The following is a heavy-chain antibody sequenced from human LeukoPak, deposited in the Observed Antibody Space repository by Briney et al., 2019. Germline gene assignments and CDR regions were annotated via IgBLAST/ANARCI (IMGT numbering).Heavy chain of an antibody. CDR1: GFTFSNYG. CDR2: IRYDGNNK. J-gene: IGHJ5*01. CDR3: VKDIPLDS. V-gene: IGHV3-30*02. Sequence: GGSLRLSCGASGFTFSNYGMLWVRQAPGKGLDWVAFIRYDGNNKLYADSVKGRFTISRDNSKNTLYLHINSLRAEDTAVYYCVKDIPLDSWGQGTLVIVSS.